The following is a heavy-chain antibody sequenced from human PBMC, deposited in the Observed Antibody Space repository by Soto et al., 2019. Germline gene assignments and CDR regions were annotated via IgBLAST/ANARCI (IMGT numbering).Heavy chain of an antibody. D-gene: IGHD3-16*01. J-gene: IGHJ4*02. CDR3: ARPSTGGTRLDY. V-gene: IGHV4-4*02. CDR1: GGSISTSNW. CDR2: VYHSGST. Sequence: QVQLQESGPGLVKPSGTLSLTCAVSGGSISTSNWWSWVRQPPGKGLEWIGEVYHSGSTNYNPSYTCRLAMPVDKSKNQFSLKLTSVTAADPALYSGARPSTGGTRLDYWGQGSLVTVPS.